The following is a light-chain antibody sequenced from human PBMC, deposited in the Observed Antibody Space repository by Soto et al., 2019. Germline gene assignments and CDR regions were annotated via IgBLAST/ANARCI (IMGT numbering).Light chain of an antibody. V-gene: IGKV3-20*01. J-gene: IGKJ1*01. CDR1: QSVSSSY. Sequence: EILMTQSPATLSMSSGERATLSCRASQSVSSSYLAWYQQKPGQAPRLLIYGASSRATGIPDRFSGSGSGTDFTLTISRLEPEDFAVYYCQQYGSSPWTFGQGTKVDIK. CDR3: QQYGSSPWT. CDR2: GAS.